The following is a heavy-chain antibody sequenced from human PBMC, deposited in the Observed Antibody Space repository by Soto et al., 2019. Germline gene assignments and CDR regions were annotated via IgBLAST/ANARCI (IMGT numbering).Heavy chain of an antibody. V-gene: IGHV3-23*01. Sequence: LRLSCAASGFTFSSYAMCWVRQAPGKGREWVSAISGSGGSTYYADSVKGRFTISRDNSKNTMYLQMNSLRAEDTAVYYCAEVAGEIQLWLRDYYYGMDVWGQGTTVTVSS. D-gene: IGHD5-18*01. J-gene: IGHJ6*02. CDR2: ISGSGGST. CDR3: AEVAGEIQLWLRDYYYGMDV. CDR1: GFTFSSYA.